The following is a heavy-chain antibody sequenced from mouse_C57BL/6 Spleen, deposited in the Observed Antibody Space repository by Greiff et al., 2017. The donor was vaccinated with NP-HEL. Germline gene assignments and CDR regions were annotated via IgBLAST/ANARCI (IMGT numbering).Heavy chain of an antibody. V-gene: IGHV1-4*01. Sequence: VQLVESGAELARPGASVKMSCKASGYTFTSYTMHWVKQRPGQGLEWIGYINPSSGYTKYNQKFKDKATLTADKSSSTAYMQLSSLTSEDSAVYYCARDYYGPHWYFDVWGTGTTVTVSS. CDR3: ARDYYGPHWYFDV. CDR1: GYTFTSYT. D-gene: IGHD1-1*01. CDR2: INPSSGYT. J-gene: IGHJ1*03.